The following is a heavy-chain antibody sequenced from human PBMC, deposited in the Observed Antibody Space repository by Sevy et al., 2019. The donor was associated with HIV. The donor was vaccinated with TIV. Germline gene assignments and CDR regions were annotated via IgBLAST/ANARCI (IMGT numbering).Heavy chain of an antibody. CDR2: ISGSGGST. CDR1: GFTFSSYA. Sequence: GGSLRLSCAASGFTFSSYAMSWVRQAPGKGLEWVSAISGSGGSTYYADSVKGRFTISRDNSMNTLYLQMNSLRTEDTAVYYCAKPSTVTIGYYFDYWGQGTLVTVSS. CDR3: AKPSTVTIGYYFDY. J-gene: IGHJ4*02. V-gene: IGHV3-23*01. D-gene: IGHD4-17*01.